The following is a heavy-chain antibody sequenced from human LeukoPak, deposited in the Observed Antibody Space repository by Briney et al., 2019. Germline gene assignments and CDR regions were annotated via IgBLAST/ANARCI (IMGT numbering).Heavy chain of an antibody. V-gene: IGHV1-2*02. CDR2: INPNSGGT. CDR3: ARLSIAVAGTSKDY. Sequence: ASVKVSCKASGYTFTGYYMHWVRQAPGQGLEWMGWINPNSGGTNYAQKFQGRVTMTRDTSISAAYMELSRLRSDDTAVYYCARLSIAVAGTSKDYWGQGTLVTVSS. J-gene: IGHJ4*02. CDR1: GYTFTGYY. D-gene: IGHD6-19*01.